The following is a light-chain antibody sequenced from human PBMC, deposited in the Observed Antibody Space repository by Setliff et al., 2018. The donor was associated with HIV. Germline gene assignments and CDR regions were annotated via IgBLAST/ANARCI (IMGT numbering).Light chain of an antibody. CDR1: SSDVGDYNY. CDR2: GVT. J-gene: IGLJ2*01. Sequence: QSVLTQPASVSGSPGQSITISCTGASSDVGDYNYFSWYQQHPGKAPKLMIYGVTNRPSGISNRFSGSKSGDTASLTISGLQAEDEADYYCSSYTSSTTPVIFGGGTKVTVL. CDR3: SSYTSSTTPVI. V-gene: IGLV2-14*01.